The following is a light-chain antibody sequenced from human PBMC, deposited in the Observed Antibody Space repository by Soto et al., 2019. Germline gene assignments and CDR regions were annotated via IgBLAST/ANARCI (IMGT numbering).Light chain of an antibody. Sequence: QSVLTQPPAASGTPGQTVTISCSGSSSNIGRQYVYWYLQFPGTAPKLLIYRNDQRPSGVPDRFSGSKSGTSASLAISGLRSEGGAEYYCAVWDDSLSGRVFGGGTKLTVL. CDR2: RND. J-gene: IGLJ3*02. V-gene: IGLV1-47*01. CDR1: SSNIGRQY. CDR3: AVWDDSLSGRV.